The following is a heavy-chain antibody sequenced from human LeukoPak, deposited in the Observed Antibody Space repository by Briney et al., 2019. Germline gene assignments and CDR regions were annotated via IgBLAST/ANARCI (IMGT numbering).Heavy chain of an antibody. CDR2: IYTSGST. V-gene: IGHV4-4*07. CDR3: ARESEGGDTARDY. CDR1: GGSISSYY. D-gene: IGHD5-18*01. Sequence: SETLSLTCTVSGGSISSYYWSWLRQPAGKRLEWFGRIYTSGSTNYNPSLKSRVTMSVDTSKNQFSLKLSSVTAADTAVYYCARESEGGDTARDYWGQGTRVTVSS. J-gene: IGHJ4*02.